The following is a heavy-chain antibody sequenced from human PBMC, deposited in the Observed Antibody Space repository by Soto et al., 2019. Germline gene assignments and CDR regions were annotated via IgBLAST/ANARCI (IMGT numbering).Heavy chain of an antibody. CDR3: ARDLGIVGASSYGMDV. J-gene: IGHJ6*02. Sequence: PSETLSLTCTVSGGSISSGDYYWSWIRQPPGKGLEWIGYIYYSGSTYYNPSLKSRVTISVDTSKNQFSLKLSSVTAADTAVYYCARDLGIVGASSYGMDVWRQGTTVTVSS. D-gene: IGHD1-26*01. CDR2: IYYSGST. CDR1: GGSISSGDYY. V-gene: IGHV4-30-4*01.